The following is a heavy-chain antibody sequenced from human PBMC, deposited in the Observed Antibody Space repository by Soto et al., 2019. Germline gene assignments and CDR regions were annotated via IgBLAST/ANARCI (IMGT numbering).Heavy chain of an antibody. CDR2: INPNSGGP. D-gene: IGHD3-10*01. V-gene: IGHV1-2*04. J-gene: IGHJ3*02. CDR3: ARGNGSGSYQIDAFDI. CDR1: GYTFTGYY. Sequence: ASVKVSCKASGYTFTGYYMHWVRQAPGQGLEWMGWINPNSGGPNYAQKFQGWVTMTRDTSISTAYMELSRLRSDDTAVYYCARGNGSGSYQIDAFDIWGQGTMVTVSS.